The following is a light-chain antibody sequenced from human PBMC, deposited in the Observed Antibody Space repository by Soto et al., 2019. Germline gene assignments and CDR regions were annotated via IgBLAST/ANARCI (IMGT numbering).Light chain of an antibody. CDR2: GVS. CDR1: SSDIDVYDL. CDR3: CSYAGFTTYV. J-gene: IGLJ1*01. Sequence: QSALTQPASVSGSPGQSITISCTGTSSDIDVYDLVSWYRQYPGKAPKLMIYGVSKRPSGVSDRFSGSKSGNTASLTISGLQTEDEADYYCCSYAGFTTYVFGSGTKLTV. V-gene: IGLV2-23*02.